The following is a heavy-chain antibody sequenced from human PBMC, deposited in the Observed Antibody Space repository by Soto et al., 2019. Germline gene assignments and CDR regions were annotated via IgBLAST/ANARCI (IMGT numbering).Heavy chain of an antibody. J-gene: IGHJ5*02. CDR2: IYYSGST. Sequence: SETLSLTCTVSGGSISSGGYYWSWIRQHPGKGLEWIGYIYYSGSTYYNPSLKSRVTISVDTSKNQFSLKLSSVTAADTAVYYCASDAHESHVPNWFDPWGQGTLVTVSS. CDR1: GGSISSGGYY. CDR3: ASDAHESHVPNWFDP. D-gene: IGHD6-6*01. V-gene: IGHV4-31*03.